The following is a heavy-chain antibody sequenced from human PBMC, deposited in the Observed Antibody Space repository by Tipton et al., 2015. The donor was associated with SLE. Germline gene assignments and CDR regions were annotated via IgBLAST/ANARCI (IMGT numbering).Heavy chain of an antibody. CDR1: GYTFTGYY. CDR3: ARGKGSNWGPGDY. CDR2: INPNSGAT. Sequence: VQLVQSGAEVKKPGASVKVSCKASGYTFTGYYMHWVRQAPGQGLEWMGRINPNSGATNYAQKFQGRVTMTRDTSISTAYMELSSLRSEDTAVYYCARGKGSNWGPGDYWGQGTLVTVSS. V-gene: IGHV1-2*06. D-gene: IGHD7-27*01. J-gene: IGHJ4*02.